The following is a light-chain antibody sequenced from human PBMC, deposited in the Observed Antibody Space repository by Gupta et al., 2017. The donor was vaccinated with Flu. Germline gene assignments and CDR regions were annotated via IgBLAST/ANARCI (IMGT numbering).Light chain of an antibody. J-gene: IGLJ3*02. V-gene: IGLV6-57*02. Sequence: KVTISCSGTGAIIAAKYVLWSPTRPAHPPNFLIYEDNSSPSGVPDRFSGSIDCSSTSFPLTIAEREAEADDDYYWQAGRGNIWVFGGGTKLTVL. CDR2: EDN. CDR1: GAIIAAKY. CDR3: QAGRGNIWV.